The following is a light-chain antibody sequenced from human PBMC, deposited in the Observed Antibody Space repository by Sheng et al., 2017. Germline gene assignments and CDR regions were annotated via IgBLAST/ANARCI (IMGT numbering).Light chain of an antibody. V-gene: IGLV2-14*03. CDR1: SGDVGAYDY. CDR2: NVN. J-gene: IGLJ1*01. CDR3: VSYTRSGTQV. Sequence: QSALTQPASVSGSPGQSITMSCTGTSGDVGAYDYVSWFQQHPGKVPRLIISNVNNRPSGVSDRFSGSKSGNTASLTISGLQAEDEGDYYCVSYTRSGTQVFGSGTTVTVL.